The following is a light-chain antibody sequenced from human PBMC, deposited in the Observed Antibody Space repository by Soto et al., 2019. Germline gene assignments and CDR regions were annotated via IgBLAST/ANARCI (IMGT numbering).Light chain of an antibody. CDR2: DVR. Sequence: QCFLAQAVSVSGSAGQSITISSTGTSNYVGCYNYVYWYQQHPDTGPKLTIYDVRYRPSGVSDRFFGYKSGNTAPLTISGLQAEDDTDYYCTAYTGSSTPSVLGSGTKVTVL. V-gene: IGLV2-14*01. CDR3: TAYTGSSTPSV. J-gene: IGLJ1*01. CDR1: SNYVGCYNY.